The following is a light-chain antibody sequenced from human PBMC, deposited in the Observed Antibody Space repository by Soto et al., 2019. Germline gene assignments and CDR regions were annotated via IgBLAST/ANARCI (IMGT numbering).Light chain of an antibody. CDR1: SSDVGSYNL. J-gene: IGLJ2*01. V-gene: IGLV2-23*01. Sequence: QSVLTQPASVSGSPGQSITISCTGTSSDVGSYNLVSWYQQHPGKAPKLMIYEGGKRPSGVSNRFSGSKSGNTASLTISGLQAEDEADYYCCSYAGSSTGVFGGGTKLTVL. CDR3: CSYAGSSTGV. CDR2: EGG.